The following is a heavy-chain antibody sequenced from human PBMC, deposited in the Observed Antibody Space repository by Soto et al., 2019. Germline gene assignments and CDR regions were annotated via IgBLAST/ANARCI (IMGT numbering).Heavy chain of an antibody. V-gene: IGHV1-58*01. J-gene: IGHJ6*02. D-gene: IGHD2-2*01. Sequence: PSVKVSCKASGFTFTSSAVQWVRQARGQRLEWIGWIVVGSGNTNYAQKFQERVTITRDMSTSTAYMELSSLRSEDTAVYYCAAGIVVVPYYYYYGMDVWGQGTTVTVSS. CDR3: AAGIVVVPYYYYYGMDV. CDR2: IVVGSGNT. CDR1: GFTFTSSA.